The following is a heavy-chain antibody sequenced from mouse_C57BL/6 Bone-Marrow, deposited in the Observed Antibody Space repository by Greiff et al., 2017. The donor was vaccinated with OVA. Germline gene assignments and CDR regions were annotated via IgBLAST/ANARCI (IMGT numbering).Heavy chain of an antibody. V-gene: IGHV1-80*01. Sequence: VQLQESGAELVKPGASVKISCKASGYAFSNYWMNWVKQRPGKGLEWIGQIFPGDGDTNYNGKFKGKATLTADKSSSTTSEDSAVYFCARGGFWCQGTTLTVSS. CDR2: IFPGDGDT. CDR1: GYAFSNYW. J-gene: IGHJ2*01. CDR3: ARGGF.